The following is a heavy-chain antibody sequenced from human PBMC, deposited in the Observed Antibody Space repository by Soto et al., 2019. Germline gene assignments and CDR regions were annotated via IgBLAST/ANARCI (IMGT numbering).Heavy chain of an antibody. CDR2: IYPGDSDT. CDR3: AKDNKVGREPNWFDP. D-gene: IGHD2-15*01. V-gene: IGHV5-51*01. CDR1: GYSFTSYW. Sequence: PGESLKISGKGSGYSFTSYWIGWVRQMPGKGLEWMGIIYPGDSDTRYSPSFQGQVTISADKSISTAYLQWSSLKASDTAVYYCAKDNKVGREPNWFDPWGQGTLVTVSS. J-gene: IGHJ5*02.